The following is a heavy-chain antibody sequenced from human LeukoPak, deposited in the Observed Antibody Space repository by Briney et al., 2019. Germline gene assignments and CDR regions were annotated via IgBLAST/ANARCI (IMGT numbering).Heavy chain of an antibody. V-gene: IGHV1-46*01. D-gene: IGHD2-2*01. Sequence: ASVKVSCKTSGYTFASYYMHWVRQAPGQGLEWMGIINPSGGSTSYAQKFQGRVTMSRDVSTSTVYMELSSLRSEDTAVYYCARDCSSTSCVGRFDYWGQGTLVTVSS. CDR2: INPSGGST. CDR3: ARDCSSTSCVGRFDY. CDR1: GYTFASYY. J-gene: IGHJ4*02.